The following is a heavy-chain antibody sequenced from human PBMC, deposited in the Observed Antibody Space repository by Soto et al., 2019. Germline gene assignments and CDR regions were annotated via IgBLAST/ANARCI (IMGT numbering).Heavy chain of an antibody. CDR2: IYWDDDK. CDR3: AHRGRYYYDSSGYTFDP. Sequence: QITLKESGPTLVKPTQTLTLTCTFSGFSLSTSGVGVGWIRQPPGKSLEWLALIYWDDDKRYSPSLKSRLTINKDTSKNQVVLTMTNMDPVDTATYYCAHRGRYYYDSSGYTFDPWGQGTLVTVSS. V-gene: IGHV2-5*02. CDR1: GFSLSTSGVG. D-gene: IGHD3-22*01. J-gene: IGHJ5*02.